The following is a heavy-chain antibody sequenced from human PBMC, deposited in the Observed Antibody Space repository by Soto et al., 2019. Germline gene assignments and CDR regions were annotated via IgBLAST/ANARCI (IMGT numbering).Heavy chain of an antibody. CDR3: AKGKYCSGGSCYDWFDP. J-gene: IGHJ5*02. Sequence: PVGSLRLSCAASGFTFSSYAMSWVRQAPGKGLEWVSAISGSGGSTYYADSVKGRFTISRDNSKNTLYLQMNSLRAEDTAVYYCAKGKYCSGGSCYDWFDPWGQGTLVTVSS. CDR1: GFTFSSYA. V-gene: IGHV3-23*01. D-gene: IGHD2-15*01. CDR2: ISGSGGST.